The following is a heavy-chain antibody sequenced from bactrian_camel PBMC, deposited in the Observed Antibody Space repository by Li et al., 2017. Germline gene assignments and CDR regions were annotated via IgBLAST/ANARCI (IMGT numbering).Heavy chain of an antibody. CDR3: AARGAGTVCTGGPGSY. CDR1: KYIFSRCG. D-gene: IGHD2*01. CDR2: IYYNGTT. J-gene: IGHJ4*01. Sequence: HVQLVESGGGSVQTGESLKLSCAYDKYIFSRCGMGWYRQAPGKERELLSVIYYNGTTTYTDPVQGRFTIAQDKAKKIMTLQMNDLKIDDTAMYYCAARGAGTVCTGGPGSYWGQGTQVTVS. V-gene: IGHV3S53*01.